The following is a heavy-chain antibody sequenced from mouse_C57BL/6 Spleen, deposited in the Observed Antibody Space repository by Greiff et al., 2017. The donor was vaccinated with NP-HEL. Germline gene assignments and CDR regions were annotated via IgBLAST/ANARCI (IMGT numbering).Heavy chain of an antibody. J-gene: IGHJ4*01. Sequence: VQLQQPGAELVRPGSSVKLSCKASGYTFTSYWMDWVKQRPGQGLEWIGNIYPSDSETHYNQKFKDKATLTVDKSSSTAYMQLSSLTSEDSAVYYCARITTVVARDYAMDYWGQGTSVTVSS. CDR2: IYPSDSET. CDR1: GYTFTSYW. CDR3: ARITTVVARDYAMDY. V-gene: IGHV1-61*01. D-gene: IGHD1-1*01.